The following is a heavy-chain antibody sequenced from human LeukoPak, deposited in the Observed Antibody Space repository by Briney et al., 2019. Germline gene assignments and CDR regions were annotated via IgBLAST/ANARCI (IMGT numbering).Heavy chain of an antibody. CDR3: AKDLTYFDY. Sequence: PGGSLRLSCAASGFTVSSNYMSWVRQAPGKGLEWVSAISGSGGSTYYADSVKGRFTISRDNSKNTLYLQMNSLRAEDTAVYYCAKDLTYFDYWGQGTLVTVSS. CDR2: ISGSGGST. J-gene: IGHJ4*02. CDR1: GFTVSSNY. V-gene: IGHV3-23*01.